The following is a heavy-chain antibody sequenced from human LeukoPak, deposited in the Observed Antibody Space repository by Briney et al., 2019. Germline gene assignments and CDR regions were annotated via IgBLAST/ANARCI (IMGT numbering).Heavy chain of an antibody. CDR3: ARDLRAAPTRAFDP. J-gene: IGHJ5*02. V-gene: IGHV4-59*11. CDR1: GGSISGHY. CDR2: ISFSGSA. D-gene: IGHD6-13*01. Sequence: SETLSLTCTVCGGSISGHYWSWNRLSPGRGLEWIGYISFSGSANYNPSLQSRVTISLDMSKNQLSLRLSSVTAADTAVYYCARDLRAAPTRAFDPWGQGTLVTVSA.